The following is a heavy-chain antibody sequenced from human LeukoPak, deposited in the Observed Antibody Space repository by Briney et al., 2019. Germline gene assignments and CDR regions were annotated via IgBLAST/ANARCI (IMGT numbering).Heavy chain of an antibody. CDR2: IGHAGNSI. V-gene: IGHV3-33*01. J-gene: IGHJ4*02. CDR3: ARDLQAMYFQD. D-gene: IGHD3-9*01. CDR1: GFNFGVFG. Sequence: GTSLRLSCVTSGFNFGVFGMHWVRRAPGKGLEWVAVIGHAGNSIYYGDSVKGRFTITRDNSKNTLFLQMSSLTAEDTAVYYCARDLQAMYFQDWGQGALVTVA.